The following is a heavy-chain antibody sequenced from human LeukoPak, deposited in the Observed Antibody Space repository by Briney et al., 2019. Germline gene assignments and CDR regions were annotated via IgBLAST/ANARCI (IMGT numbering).Heavy chain of an antibody. CDR3: ARVVGYLVVVPAAMNTAFDY. J-gene: IGHJ4*02. CDR2: INPNSGGT. D-gene: IGHD2-2*01. CDR1: GYTFTGYY. V-gene: IGHV1-2*02. Sequence: ASVKVSCKASGYTFTGYYMHWVRQAPGQGLEWMGWINPNSGGTNYAQKFQGRVTMTGDTSISTAYMELSRLRSDDTAVYYCARVVGYLVVVPAAMNTAFDYWGQGTLVTVSS.